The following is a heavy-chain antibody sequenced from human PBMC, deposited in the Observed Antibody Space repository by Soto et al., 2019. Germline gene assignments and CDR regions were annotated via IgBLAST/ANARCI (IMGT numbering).Heavy chain of an antibody. CDR1: GGSFSVYY. Sequence: SETLSLTCAVYGGSFSVYYWSLIRQPPGKGLEWIGEINHSGSTNYNPSLKSRVTISVDTSKNQFSLKLSSVNAADTAVYYCARRRRGYSYGFARRDDYYGMDVWGQGTAVTV. CDR3: ARRRRGYSYGFARRDDYYGMDV. V-gene: IGHV4-34*01. J-gene: IGHJ6*02. D-gene: IGHD5-18*01. CDR2: INHSGST.